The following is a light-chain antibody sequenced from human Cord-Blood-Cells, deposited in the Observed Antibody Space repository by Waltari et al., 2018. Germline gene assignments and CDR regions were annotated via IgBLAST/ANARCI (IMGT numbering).Light chain of an antibody. V-gene: IGLV4-69*01. CDR3: RTWGTGIRV. J-gene: IGLJ3*02. Sequence: QLVLTQSPSASASLGAPVKLTCTLSSGHSSYAIAWHQQQPEKGPRYLMKLNSDGSHSKGDGIPDRFSGSSSGAERYLTISSLQSEDEADYYCRTWGTGIRVFGGGTKLTVL. CDR2: LNSDGSH. CDR1: SGHSSYA.